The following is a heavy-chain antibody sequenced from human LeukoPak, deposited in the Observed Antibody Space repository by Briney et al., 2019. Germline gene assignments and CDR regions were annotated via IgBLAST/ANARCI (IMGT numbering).Heavy chain of an antibody. CDR3: ARDLIAVRPGWFDP. V-gene: IGHV1-18*01. D-gene: IGHD6-6*01. CDR1: GYAFTTYG. CDR2: ISAYNGNT. J-gene: IGHJ5*02. Sequence: ASVRVSCKASGYAFTTYGISWVRLAPGQGLEWMGWISAYNGNTNYAQQFQGRVTMTTDTSMSTAYMELRSLRSDDTAVYYCARDLIAVRPGWFDPWGQGSLVTVAS.